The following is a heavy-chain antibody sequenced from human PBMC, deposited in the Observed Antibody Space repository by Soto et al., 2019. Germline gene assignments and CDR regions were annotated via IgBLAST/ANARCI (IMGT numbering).Heavy chain of an antibody. V-gene: IGHV4-61*01. Sequence: SETLSLTCTVSGGSVSSGSYYWSWIRQPPGKGLEWIGYIYYSGSTNYNPSLKSRVTISVDTSKNQFSLKLSSVTAADTAVYYCARAATPSHYDSSGYSGGWGMDVWGQGSTGTICS. CDR2: IYYSGST. CDR3: ARAATPSHYDSSGYSGGWGMDV. J-gene: IGHJ6*02. CDR1: GGSVSSGSYY. D-gene: IGHD3-22*01.